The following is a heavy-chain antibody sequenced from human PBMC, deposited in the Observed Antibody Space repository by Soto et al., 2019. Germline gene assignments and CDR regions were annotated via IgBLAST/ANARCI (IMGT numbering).Heavy chain of an antibody. CDR2: IKQDGSEK. Sequence: EVQLVESGGGLVQPGGSLRLSCAASGFTFSSYWMSWVRQAPGKGLEWVANIKQDGSEKYYVDSVKSRFTISRDNAKNSLYLQMNSLRAEDTAVYYCARDMGRGVTYNFDYWGQGTLVTVSS. CDR3: ARDMGRGVTYNFDY. J-gene: IGHJ4*02. D-gene: IGHD3-10*01. V-gene: IGHV3-7*05. CDR1: GFTFSSYW.